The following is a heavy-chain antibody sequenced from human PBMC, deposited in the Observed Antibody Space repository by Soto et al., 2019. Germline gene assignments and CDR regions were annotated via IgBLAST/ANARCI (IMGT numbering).Heavy chain of an antibody. CDR2: IYPGDYET. CDR3: ARSPRSSPYFDY. D-gene: IGHD6-13*01. V-gene: IGHV5-51*01. J-gene: IGHJ4*02. CDR1: GYTFSNFW. Sequence: GESLKISCQCSGYTFSNFWIAWVRQLPGKGLEWMGIIYPGDYETRYSPSFHGKVTISADRSIGTAYLQWSSLEASDSAFYFCARSPRSSPYFDYWGQGALVTV.